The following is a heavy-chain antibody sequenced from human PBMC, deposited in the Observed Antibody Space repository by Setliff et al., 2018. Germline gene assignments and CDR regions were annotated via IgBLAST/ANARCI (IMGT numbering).Heavy chain of an antibody. J-gene: IGHJ6*03. CDR3: ARGLGSYYYYYMDV. Sequence: ASVKVSCKASGYTFTSYDIDWVRQATGQGLEWMGWMNPNSGNTGYAQKFQGRVTITRNTSISTAYMELSSLRSEDTAVYYCARGLGSYYYYYMDVWGKGTTVTVSS. CDR2: MNPNSGNT. D-gene: IGHD7-27*01. V-gene: IGHV1-8*03. CDR1: GYTFTSYD.